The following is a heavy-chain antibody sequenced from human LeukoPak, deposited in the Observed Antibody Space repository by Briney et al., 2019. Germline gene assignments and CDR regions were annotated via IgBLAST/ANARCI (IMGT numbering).Heavy chain of an antibody. D-gene: IGHD3-3*01. Sequence: GGSLRLSCAASGFTFSSYARSWVRQAPGKGLEWVSAISGSGGSTYYADSVKGRFTISRDNSKNTLYLQMNSLRAEDTAVYYCVTTIFGVVRYFDYWGQGTLVTVSS. CDR3: VTTIFGVVRYFDY. V-gene: IGHV3-23*01. J-gene: IGHJ4*02. CDR2: ISGSGGST. CDR1: GFTFSSYA.